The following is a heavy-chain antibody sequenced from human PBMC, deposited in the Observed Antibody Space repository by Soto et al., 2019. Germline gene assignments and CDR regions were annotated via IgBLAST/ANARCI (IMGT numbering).Heavy chain of an antibody. D-gene: IGHD6-6*01. CDR2: IYYSGST. Sequence: SDTLSLTCTVSGGFISGGGYYWSWIRQHPGKGLEWIGYIYYSGSTYYNPSLKSRVTISVDTSKNQFSLKLSSVTAADTAVYYWARGIATRPVYYYYGMDVWGQGTTVTVSS. J-gene: IGHJ6*02. V-gene: IGHV4-31*03. CDR3: ARGIATRPVYYYYGMDV. CDR1: GGFISGGGYY.